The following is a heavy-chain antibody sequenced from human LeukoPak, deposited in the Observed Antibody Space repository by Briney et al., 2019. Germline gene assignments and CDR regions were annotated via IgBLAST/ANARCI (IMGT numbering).Heavy chain of an antibody. CDR1: GFTLSSYA. J-gene: IGHJ4*02. D-gene: IGHD4-17*01. Sequence: PGGSLRLSCAASGFTLSSYAMSWVRQSPGKGLEWVSTISGSGGTTSYADSVKGRFTISRDNAKNSLYLQMNSLRAEDTAVYYCARNYGDYSYYFNYWGQGTLVTVSS. CDR2: ISGSGGTT. CDR3: ARNYGDYSYYFNY. V-gene: IGHV3-23*01.